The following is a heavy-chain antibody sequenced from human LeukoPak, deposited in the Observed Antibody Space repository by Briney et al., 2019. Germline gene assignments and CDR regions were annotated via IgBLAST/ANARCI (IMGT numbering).Heavy chain of an antibody. D-gene: IGHD6-19*01. Sequence: SETLFLTCTVSGGSISSYYWSWIRQPPGKGLKWIGYIYYSGSTNYNPSLKSRVTISVDTSKNQFSLKLSSVTAADTAVYYCARGGYSSGWYDYWGQGTLVTVSS. V-gene: IGHV4-59*01. CDR2: IYYSGST. CDR3: ARGGYSSGWYDY. CDR1: GGSISSYY. J-gene: IGHJ4*02.